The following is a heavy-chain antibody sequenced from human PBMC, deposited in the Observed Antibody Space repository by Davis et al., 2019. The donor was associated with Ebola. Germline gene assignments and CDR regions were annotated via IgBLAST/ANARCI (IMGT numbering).Heavy chain of an antibody. Sequence: ASVKVSCKASGYTFTSYGISWVRQAPGQGLEWMGWINPNSGGTNYAQKFQGRVTMTRDTSISTAYMELSRLRSDDTAVYYCAREGGYGDYGYYYYGMDVWGQGTTVTVSS. CDR3: AREGGYGDYGYYYYGMDV. CDR1: GYTFTSYG. D-gene: IGHD4-17*01. V-gene: IGHV1-2*02. J-gene: IGHJ6*02. CDR2: INPNSGGT.